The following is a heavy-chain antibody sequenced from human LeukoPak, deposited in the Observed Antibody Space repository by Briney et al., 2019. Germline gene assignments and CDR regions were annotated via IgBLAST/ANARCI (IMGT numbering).Heavy chain of an antibody. V-gene: IGHV3-23*01. D-gene: IGHD5-12*01. Sequence: GGSLRLSCVASGFTFSSYAMSWVRQAPGKGLEWVSTISGGGGATFYADSVKGRFTVSRDNSKNTLYLQMNSLRAEDTAVYYCAKTIVATNRYFDYWGQGTLVTVSS. CDR2: ISGGGGAT. CDR3: AKTIVATNRYFDY. J-gene: IGHJ4*02. CDR1: GFTFSSYA.